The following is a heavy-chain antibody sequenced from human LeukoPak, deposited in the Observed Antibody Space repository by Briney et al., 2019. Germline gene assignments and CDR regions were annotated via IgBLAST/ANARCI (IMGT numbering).Heavy chain of an antibody. Sequence: ASVKASCKASGYTFTSYGISWVRQAPGQGLEWMGWISAYNGNTNYAQKLQGRVTMTTGTSTSTAYMELRSLRSDDTAVYYCARDGVYYDFWSGYSFDYWGQGTLVTVSS. V-gene: IGHV1-18*01. CDR3: ARDGVYYDFWSGYSFDY. J-gene: IGHJ4*02. CDR2: ISAYNGNT. D-gene: IGHD3-3*01. CDR1: GYTFTSYG.